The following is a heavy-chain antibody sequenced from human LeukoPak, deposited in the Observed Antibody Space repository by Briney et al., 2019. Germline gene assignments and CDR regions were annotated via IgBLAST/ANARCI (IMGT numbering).Heavy chain of an antibody. CDR2: IISILGSA. V-gene: IGHV1-69*04. CDR3: ARPRDYYDSSGYSV. Sequence: SVKVSCKASGCTFSSYAIRWVRQAPGKGLDCVGRIISILGSANYAQKFQGGISITADKSTSTALMELSSLRSEDTAVYYCARPRDYYDSSGYSVWGQGTLVTVSS. D-gene: IGHD3-22*01. J-gene: IGHJ4*02. CDR1: GCTFSSYA.